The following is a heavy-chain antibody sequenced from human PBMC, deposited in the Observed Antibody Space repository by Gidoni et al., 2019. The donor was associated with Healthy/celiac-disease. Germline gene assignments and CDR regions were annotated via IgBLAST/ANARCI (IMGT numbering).Heavy chain of an antibody. CDR1: GGPFSSYA. CDR3: ARDPLPYYDSSGYFV. J-gene: IGHJ4*02. Sequence: QVQLVQSGAEVKKPGSSVKVSCKASGGPFSSYAISWVRQAPGQGLEWMGGFIPIFGTANYAQKFQGRVTITADKSTSTAYMELSSLRSEDTAVYYCARDPLPYYDSSGYFVWGQGTLVTVSS. V-gene: IGHV1-69*06. D-gene: IGHD3-22*01. CDR2: FIPIFGTA.